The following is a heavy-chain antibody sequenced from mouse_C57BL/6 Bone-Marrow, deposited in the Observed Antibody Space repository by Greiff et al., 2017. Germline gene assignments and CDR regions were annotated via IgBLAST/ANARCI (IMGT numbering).Heavy chain of an antibody. D-gene: IGHD1-1*01. CDR3: ASPYYYGSSPRWYFDV. J-gene: IGHJ1*03. CDR1: GYTFTSYW. V-gene: IGHV1-55*01. CDR2: IYPGSGST. Sequence: QVQLQQPGAELVKPGASVKMSCTASGYTFTSYWITWVKQRPGQGLEWIGDIYPGSGSTNYNEKFKSKATLTVDTSSSTAYMQLSSLTSEDSAVYYCASPYYYGSSPRWYFDVWGTGTTVTVSS.